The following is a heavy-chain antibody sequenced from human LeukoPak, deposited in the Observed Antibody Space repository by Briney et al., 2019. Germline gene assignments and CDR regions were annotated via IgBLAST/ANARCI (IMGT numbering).Heavy chain of an antibody. J-gene: IGHJ5*02. Sequence: SETLSLTCTVSGGSINNYYWSWIRQPPGRGLEWIGYIYYSGNTNYNPSLKSRATISVDTSKNQFSLELSSVTAADTAVYYCARGTTRSARDWFDPWGQGTVVTVSS. V-gene: IGHV4-59*01. D-gene: IGHD2-2*01. CDR3: ARGTTRSARDWFDP. CDR2: IYYSGNT. CDR1: GGSINNYY.